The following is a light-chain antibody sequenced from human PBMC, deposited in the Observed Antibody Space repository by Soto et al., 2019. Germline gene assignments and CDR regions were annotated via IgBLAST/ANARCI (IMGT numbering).Light chain of an antibody. V-gene: IGLV1-44*01. CDR2: SNT. Sequence: QPVLTQPPSASGTPGQRVTISCSGGTSNIGSKSVNWYQQVPGTAPKLLIFSNTQRPSGVPDRFSGSKSGTSASLAISGLQSEDEGDYYCAAWDDSLSGDVFGTGTKVTVL. CDR3: AAWDDSLSGDV. CDR1: TSNIGSKS. J-gene: IGLJ1*01.